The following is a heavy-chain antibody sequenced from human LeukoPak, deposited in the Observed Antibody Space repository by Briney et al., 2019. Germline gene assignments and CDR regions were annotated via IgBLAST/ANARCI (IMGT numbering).Heavy chain of an antibody. Sequence: KPGESLKISCKGSGYSFTSYWIGWVRQMPGKGLEWMGIIYPGDSDTRYSPSFQGQVTISADKSISTAYLQWSSLKASDAAMYYCGRRFTVTTDAFDIWGQGTMVTVSS. V-gene: IGHV5-51*01. D-gene: IGHD4-11*01. CDR1: GYSFTSYW. CDR2: IYPGDSDT. CDR3: GRRFTVTTDAFDI. J-gene: IGHJ3*02.